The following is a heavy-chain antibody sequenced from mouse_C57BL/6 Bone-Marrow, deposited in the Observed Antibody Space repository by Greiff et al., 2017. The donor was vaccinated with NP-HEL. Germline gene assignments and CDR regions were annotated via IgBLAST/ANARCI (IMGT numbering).Heavy chain of an antibody. Sequence: EVKLVESGPGLAKPSQTLSLTCSVTGYSITSDYWNWIRKFPGNKLEYMGYISYSGSTYYNPSLKSRISITRDTSKNQYYLQLNSVTTEDTATYYCARLGITRRRYWYFDVWGTGTTVTVSS. CDR1: GYSITSDY. J-gene: IGHJ1*03. V-gene: IGHV3-8*01. CDR2: ISYSGST. CDR3: ARLGITRRRYWYFDV. D-gene: IGHD2-4*01.